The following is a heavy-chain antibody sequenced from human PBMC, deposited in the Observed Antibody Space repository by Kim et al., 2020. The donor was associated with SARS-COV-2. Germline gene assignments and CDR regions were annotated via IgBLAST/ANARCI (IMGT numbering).Heavy chain of an antibody. D-gene: IGHD3-10*01. V-gene: IGHV1-46*01. CDR2: INPSGGNT. J-gene: IGHJ5*02. CDR3: ARVERGSGRRNWFDP. Sequence: ASVKVSCKASGYTFTSYYMHWVRQAPGQGLEWMGIINPSGGNTSYAQKFQGRVTMTRDTSTSTVYMELSSLRSEDTAVYYCARVERGSGRRNWFDPWGQGTLVTVSS. CDR1: GYTFTSYY.